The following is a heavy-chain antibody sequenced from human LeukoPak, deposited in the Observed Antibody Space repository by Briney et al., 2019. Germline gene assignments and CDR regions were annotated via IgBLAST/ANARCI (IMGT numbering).Heavy chain of an antibody. CDR2: IFGSGGSP. CDR1: GFTFGSHA. J-gene: IGHJ4*02. D-gene: IGHD5-18*01. V-gene: IGHV3-23*01. Sequence: GGSLRLSCEASGFTFGSHAMYWVRQAPGKGLEWVAGIFGSGGSPHYADSVKGRFTISRDNPRTTVYLQSLSLRDDDTAVYYCGKTTVGYSSGQKPAWPVDFWGQGTLVTVSS. CDR3: GKTTVGYSSGQKPAWPVDF.